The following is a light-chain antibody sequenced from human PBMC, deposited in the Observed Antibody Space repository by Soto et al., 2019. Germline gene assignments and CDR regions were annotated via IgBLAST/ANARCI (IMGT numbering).Light chain of an antibody. V-gene: IGKV1-9*01. Sequence: DIQLTQSPSFLSASVGDRVTITCRASQGISNYLAWYQQKPGIAPKLLMFDASTLQGGVPSKFNGSGSGTEFTLTLSSLQPEDFAIYYCQQYISYPVTVGQGTRLEIK. CDR3: QQYISYPVT. J-gene: IGKJ5*01. CDR2: DAS. CDR1: QGISNY.